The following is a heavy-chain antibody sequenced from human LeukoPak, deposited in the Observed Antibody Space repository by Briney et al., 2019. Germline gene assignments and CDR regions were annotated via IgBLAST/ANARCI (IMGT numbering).Heavy chain of an antibody. CDR2: ISGSGGGT. CDR3: AKDMGLLWFGELKNDAFDI. CDR1: GFTFSSYA. Sequence: GGSLRLSCAASGFTFSSYAMSWVRQAPGKGLEWVSAISGSGGGTYYADSVKGRFTISRDNSKNTLYLQMNSLRAEDTAVYYCAKDMGLLWFGELKNDAFDIWGQGTMVTVSS. V-gene: IGHV3-23*01. D-gene: IGHD3-10*01. J-gene: IGHJ3*02.